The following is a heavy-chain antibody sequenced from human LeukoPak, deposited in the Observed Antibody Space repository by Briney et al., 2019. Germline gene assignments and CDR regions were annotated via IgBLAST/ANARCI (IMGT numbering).Heavy chain of an antibody. V-gene: IGHV4-59*01. CDR2: IYYSGST. CDR1: GGSISSYY. J-gene: IGHJ4*02. D-gene: IGHD1-26*01. CDR3: ARGTGGSYSLADFDY. Sequence: SETLSLTCTVSGGSISSYYWSWIRQPPGKGLEWIGYIYYSGSTHYNPSLKSRVTISVDTSKNQFSLRLSSVTAADTAVYYCARGTGGSYSLADFDYWGQGTLVTVSS.